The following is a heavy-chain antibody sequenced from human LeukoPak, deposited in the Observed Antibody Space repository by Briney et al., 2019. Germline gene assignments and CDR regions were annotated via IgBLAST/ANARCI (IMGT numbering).Heavy chain of an antibody. V-gene: IGHV3-53*01. D-gene: IGHD6-13*01. CDR3: ARDPPGIAASGTYY. CDR2: IYSRGGT. CDR1: GFSVSNNY. J-gene: IGHJ4*02. Sequence: GGSLRLSCAVSGFSVSNNYMNWVRQAPGKGLEWVSLIYSRGGTSYADSVKGRFTISRDSSKNTLFLQMNSLRVEDTAVYYGARDPPGIAASGTYYWGQGTLVTVSS.